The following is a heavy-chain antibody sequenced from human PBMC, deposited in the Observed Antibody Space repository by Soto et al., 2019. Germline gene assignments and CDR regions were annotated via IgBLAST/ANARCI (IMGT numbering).Heavy chain of an antibody. J-gene: IGHJ5*02. Sequence: QITLKESGPTLVRPTQTLTLTCNFSGFSLNTGGAGVGWIRQPPGKALAWLALIYWNDDERYSPSLKSKPTIPKRASKNQVVLTMTNMDPVDTATYYCAHRGYGDYPRDNWFDPWGQGTLVTVSS. CDR3: AHRGYGDYPRDNWFDP. V-gene: IGHV2-5*01. CDR1: GFSLNTGGAG. D-gene: IGHD4-17*01. CDR2: IYWNDDE.